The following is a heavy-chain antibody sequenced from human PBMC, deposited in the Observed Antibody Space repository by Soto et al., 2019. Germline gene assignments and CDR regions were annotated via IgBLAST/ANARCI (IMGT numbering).Heavy chain of an antibody. CDR1: GGSISSSNW. CDR3: ASFYYYGIDV. CDR2: ISQNGRT. J-gene: IGHJ6*02. V-gene: IGHV4-4*02. Sequence: SETLSLTCTVSGGSISSSNWWNWVRQSPGKGLEWIGEISQNGRTNYNSSLESRITISLDKSKNQYSLKLVSVTAADTAIYYCASFYYYGIDVWGQGTTVTVSS.